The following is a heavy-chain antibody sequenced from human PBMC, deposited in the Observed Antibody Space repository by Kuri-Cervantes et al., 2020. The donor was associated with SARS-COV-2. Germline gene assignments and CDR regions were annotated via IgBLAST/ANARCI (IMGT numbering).Heavy chain of an antibody. Sequence: GGSLRLSCAASGFTFSSYGMHWVRQAPGKGLEWVAVISYDGSNKYYADSVKGRFTISRDNSKNTLHLQMNSLRAEDTAVYYCAKDGAVAGIRPEYFQHWGQGTLVTVSS. CDR1: GFTFSSYG. CDR3: AKDGAVAGIRPEYFQH. V-gene: IGHV3-30*18. D-gene: IGHD6-19*01. J-gene: IGHJ1*01. CDR2: ISYDGSNK.